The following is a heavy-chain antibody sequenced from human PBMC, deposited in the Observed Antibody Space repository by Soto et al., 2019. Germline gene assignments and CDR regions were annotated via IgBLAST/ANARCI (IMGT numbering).Heavy chain of an antibody. J-gene: IGHJ4*02. D-gene: IGHD1-26*01. CDR1: GFTVSDNY. CDR3: ARQLGRNTGFDN. Sequence: PGGSLRLSYAASGFTVSDNYMSRVRQAPGKGLEWFSVIYGGGSTFYADSVKGRFTISRDNSKNTLYLQMNILRAEDTAVYYCARQLGRNTGFDNWGQGTLVTVSS. V-gene: IGHV3-66*04. CDR2: IYGGGST.